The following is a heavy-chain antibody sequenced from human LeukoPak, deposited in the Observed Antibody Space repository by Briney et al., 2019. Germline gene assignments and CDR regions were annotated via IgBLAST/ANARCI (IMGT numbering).Heavy chain of an antibody. J-gene: IGHJ4*02. CDR1: GFTFSSYG. D-gene: IGHD3-10*01. CDR3: AKDSPYAYYGSGSYWDY. Sequence: GGSLRLSCAASGFTFSSYGMHWVRQAPGKGLEWVAVISYDGSNKYYADSVKGRFTISRDNSKNTLYLQMNSLRAEDTAVYYCAKDSPYAYYGSGSYWDYWGQGTLVTVSS. CDR2: ISYDGSNK. V-gene: IGHV3-30*18.